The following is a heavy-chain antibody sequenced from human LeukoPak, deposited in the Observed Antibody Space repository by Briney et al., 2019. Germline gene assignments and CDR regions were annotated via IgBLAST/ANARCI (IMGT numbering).Heavy chain of an antibody. V-gene: IGHV1-2*02. D-gene: IGHD1-26*01. J-gene: IGHJ5*02. CDR3: ARSPQWELGNWFDP. CDR1: GYTFTSYG. CDR2: INPNSGGT. Sequence: ASVKVSCKASGYTFTSYGISWVRQAPGQGLEWMGWINPNSGGTNYAQKFQGRVTMTRDTSISTAYMELSRLRSDDTAVYYCARSPQWELGNWFDPWGQGTLVTVSS.